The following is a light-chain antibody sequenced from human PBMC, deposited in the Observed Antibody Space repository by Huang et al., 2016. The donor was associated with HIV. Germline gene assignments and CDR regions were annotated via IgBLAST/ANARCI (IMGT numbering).Light chain of an antibody. CDR1: QMVSSH. J-gene: IGKJ3*01. CDR2: AAS. CDR3: QQYNDFRST. Sequence: ETVMTQSPVTLSVSPGDRASLSCRSSQMVSSHLAWYQPKPGQAPRLLIYAASTRATGVPARFSGSGAGTEFTLTISTLQSEDSAVYYCQQYNDFRSTFGPGTRVEIK. V-gene: IGKV3-15*01.